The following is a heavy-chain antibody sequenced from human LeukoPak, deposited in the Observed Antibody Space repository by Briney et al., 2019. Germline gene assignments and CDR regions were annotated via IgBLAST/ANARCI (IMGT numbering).Heavy chain of an antibody. CDR1: GFTFSRYG. V-gene: IGHV3-23*01. Sequence: GGSLRLSCAASGFTFSRYGMSWVRQAPGKGLEWVSAISGSGGSTYYADSVKGRFTISRDNAKNSLYLQMNSLRAEDTAVYYCAELGIAMIGGVWGKGTTVTISS. J-gene: IGHJ6*04. D-gene: IGHD3-10*02. CDR3: AELGIAMIGGV. CDR2: ISGSGGST.